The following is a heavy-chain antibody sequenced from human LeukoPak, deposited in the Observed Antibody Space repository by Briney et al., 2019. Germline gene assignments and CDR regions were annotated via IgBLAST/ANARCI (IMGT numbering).Heavy chain of an antibody. J-gene: IGHJ4*02. Sequence: PGGSLRLSCAASGFSFSSYEMNWVRQAPGKGLEWVSYISRSGRAIYYADSVKGRFTISRDNSKSTLYLQMNSLRAEDTAVYYCAKRRTTVISLDQWGQGTLVTVSS. CDR3: AKRRTTVISLDQ. CDR1: GFSFSSYE. D-gene: IGHD4-17*01. V-gene: IGHV3-48*03. CDR2: ISRSGRAI.